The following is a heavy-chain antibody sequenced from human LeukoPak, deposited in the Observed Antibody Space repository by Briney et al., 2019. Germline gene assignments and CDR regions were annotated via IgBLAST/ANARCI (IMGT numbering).Heavy chain of an antibody. CDR3: ARDRGAYRYSGSYYSASY. J-gene: IGHJ4*02. D-gene: IGHD1-26*01. CDR2: INTNTGNP. V-gene: IGHV7-4-1*02. Sequence: ASVTVSCTASGYTFTSYAMNWVRQAPGQGLEWMGWINTNTGNPTYARGFTGRLVFFLDASVSTAYLQISSLKAEDTAVYYCARDRGAYRYSGSYYSASYWGQGTLVTVS. CDR1: GYTFTSYA.